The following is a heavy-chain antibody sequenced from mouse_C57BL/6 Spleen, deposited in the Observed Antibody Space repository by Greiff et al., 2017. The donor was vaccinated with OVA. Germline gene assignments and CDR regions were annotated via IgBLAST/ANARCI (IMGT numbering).Heavy chain of an antibody. Sequence: EVQLQQSGPELVKPGASVKISCKASGYTFTDYYMNWVKQSHGKSLEWIGDINPNNGGTSYNQKFKGKATLTVDKSSSTAYMELRSLTSEDSAVYYCASPYGSSPSYAMDYWGQGTSVTVSS. CDR3: ASPYGSSPSYAMDY. J-gene: IGHJ4*01. V-gene: IGHV1-26*01. CDR2: INPNNGGT. D-gene: IGHD1-1*01. CDR1: GYTFTDYY.